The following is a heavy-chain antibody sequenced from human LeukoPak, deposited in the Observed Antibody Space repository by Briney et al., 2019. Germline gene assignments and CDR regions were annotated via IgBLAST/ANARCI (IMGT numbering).Heavy chain of an antibody. CDR2: ISYDGSNK. V-gene: IGHV3-30*01. D-gene: IGHD1-26*01. J-gene: IGHJ4*02. Sequence: PGRSLRLSCAASGFTFSSYAMHWARQAPGKGLEGVAVISYDGSNKYYADSVKGRFTISRDNSKNTLYLQMNSLRAEDTAVYYCARATPVYSGSYYPPPSPLDYWGQGTLVTVSS. CDR3: ARATPVYSGSYYPPPSPLDY. CDR1: GFTFSSYA.